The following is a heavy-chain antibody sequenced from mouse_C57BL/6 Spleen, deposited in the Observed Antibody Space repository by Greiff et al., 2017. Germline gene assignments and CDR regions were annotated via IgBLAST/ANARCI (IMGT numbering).Heavy chain of an antibody. J-gene: IGHJ4*01. V-gene: IGHV5-17*01. CDR3: ARPEYSNFYAMDY. Sequence: EVKLVESGGGLVKPGGSLKLSCAASGFTFSDYGMHWVRQAPEKGLEWVAYISSGSSTIYYADTVKGRFTISRDNAKNTLFLQMTSLRSEDTAMYYCARPEYSNFYAMDYWGQGTSVTVSS. CDR2: ISSGSSTI. CDR1: GFTFSDYG. D-gene: IGHD2-5*01.